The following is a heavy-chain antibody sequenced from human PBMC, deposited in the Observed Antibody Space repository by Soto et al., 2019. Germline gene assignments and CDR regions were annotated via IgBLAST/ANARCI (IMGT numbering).Heavy chain of an antibody. CDR1: GGTFSSYA. CDR3: ASLEPSTVVTPVGYDGMDV. D-gene: IGHD4-17*01. Sequence: QVQLVQSGAEVKKPGSSVKVSCKASGGTFSSYAISWVRQAPGQGLEWMGGIIPIFGTANYAQKFQGRVTITADKSTSTAYMELSSLRSEDTAVYYCASLEPSTVVTPVGYDGMDVWGQGTTVTVSS. J-gene: IGHJ6*02. V-gene: IGHV1-69*06. CDR2: IIPIFGTA.